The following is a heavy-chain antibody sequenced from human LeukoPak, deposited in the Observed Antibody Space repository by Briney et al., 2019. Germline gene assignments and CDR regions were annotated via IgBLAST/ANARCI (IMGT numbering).Heavy chain of an antibody. CDR2: MNPNSGNT. CDR1: GYTFTSYD. V-gene: IGHV1-8*01. CDR3: ARDLGYSSGWYYYYYYYGMDV. Sequence: GASVKVSCKASGYTFTSYDINWVRQATGQGLEWMGWMNPNSGNTGYAQKLQGRVTMTTDTSTSTAYMELRSLRSDDTAVYYCARDLGYSSGWYYYYYYYGMDVWGQGTTVTVSS. D-gene: IGHD6-19*01. J-gene: IGHJ6*02.